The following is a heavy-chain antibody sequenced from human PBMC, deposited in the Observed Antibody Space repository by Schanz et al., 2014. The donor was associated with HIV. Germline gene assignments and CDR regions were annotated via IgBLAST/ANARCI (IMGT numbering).Heavy chain of an antibody. D-gene: IGHD5-12*01. CDR3: AKGLTIWLQPPFDY. Sequence: VQLVESGGGVVQPGGSLRLSCEASGFSFSSFSMSWVRQAPGKGLEWVSTISGSGGSPYYADSVKGRFTISRDNSKNTLYLQMNSLRAEDTAVYYCAKGLTIWLQPPFDYWGQGTLVTVSS. J-gene: IGHJ4*02. CDR2: ISGSGGSP. V-gene: IGHV3-23*04. CDR1: GFSFSSFS.